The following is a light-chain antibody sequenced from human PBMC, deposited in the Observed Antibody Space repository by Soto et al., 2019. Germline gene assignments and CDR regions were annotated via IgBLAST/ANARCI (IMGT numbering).Light chain of an antibody. Sequence: DIQMTQSPSTLSASVGDRVTITCRASQSISNWLAWHQQKPGKAPKLLIYKASILESGVPSRFSGSGSGTEFTLTISSLQPDDFATYYCQQYNSYRAFGPGNKVEIK. CDR2: KAS. CDR1: QSISNW. V-gene: IGKV1-5*03. CDR3: QQYNSYRA. J-gene: IGKJ1*01.